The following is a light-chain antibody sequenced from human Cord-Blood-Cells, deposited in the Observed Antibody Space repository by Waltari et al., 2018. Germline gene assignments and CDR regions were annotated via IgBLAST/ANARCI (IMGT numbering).Light chain of an antibody. J-gene: IGLJ1*01. CDR3: QVWDSSSDHYV. V-gene: IGLV3-21*04. Sequence: SYVLTQPPSVSVAPGKTARITCGGNNLGSKSVHWHQQKHGQAPVLVISYDSDRPPGIPERFSGSNSGNTATLTISRVEAGDEADYYCQVWDSSSDHYVFGTGTKVTVL. CDR2: YDS. CDR1: NLGSKS.